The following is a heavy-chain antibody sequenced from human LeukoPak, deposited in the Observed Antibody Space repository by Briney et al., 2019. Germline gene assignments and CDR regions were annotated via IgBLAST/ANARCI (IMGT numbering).Heavy chain of an antibody. CDR1: GFTFSSYE. CDR2: ISSSGSTI. Sequence: GGSLRLSCAAPGFTFSSYEMNWVRQAPGKGLEWVSYISSSGSTIYYADSVKGRFTISRDNAKNSLYLQMNSLRAEDTAVYYCARDSGPRDLDYWGQGTLVTVSS. V-gene: IGHV3-48*03. D-gene: IGHD1-14*01. CDR3: ARDSGPRDLDY. J-gene: IGHJ4*02.